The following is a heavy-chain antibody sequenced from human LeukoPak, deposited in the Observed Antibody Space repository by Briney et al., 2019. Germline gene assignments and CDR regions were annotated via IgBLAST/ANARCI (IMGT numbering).Heavy chain of an antibody. CDR1: GYTFTGYY. V-gene: IGHV1-2*04. CDR3: ARGSHYYGSGSSSDFDY. CDR2: INPNSGGT. Sequence: ASVTVSCTASGYTFTGYYMHWVRQAPGQGLEWMGWINPNSGGTNYALKFQGWVTMTRDTSISTAYMELSRLRSDDTAVYYCARGSHYYGSGSSSDFDYWGQGTLVTVSS. D-gene: IGHD3-10*01. J-gene: IGHJ4*02.